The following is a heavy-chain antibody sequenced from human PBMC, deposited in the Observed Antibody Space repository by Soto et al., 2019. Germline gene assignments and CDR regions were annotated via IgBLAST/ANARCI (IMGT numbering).Heavy chain of an antibody. D-gene: IGHD2-2*01. CDR1: GYTFTSYY. CDR3: ARETSTSLGWKINWFDP. J-gene: IGHJ5*02. CDR2: INPSGGST. V-gene: IGHV1-46*01. Sequence: XSVKVSCEASGYTFTSYYMHWVRQAPGQGLEWMGIINPSGGSTSYAQKFQGRVTMTRDTSTSTVYMELSSLRSEDTAVYYCARETSTSLGWKINWFDPWGQGTLVTVSS.